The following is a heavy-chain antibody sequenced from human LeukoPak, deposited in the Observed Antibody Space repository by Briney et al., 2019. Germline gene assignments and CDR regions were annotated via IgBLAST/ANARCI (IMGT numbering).Heavy chain of an antibody. D-gene: IGHD1-26*01. J-gene: IGHJ3*02. CDR2: IIPIFGTA. CDR1: GGTFSSYA. V-gene: IGHV1-69*13. CDR3: ARKQTVGATHAFDI. Sequence: SVKVSCKASGGTFSSYAISWVRQAPGQGLGWMGGIIPIFGTANYAQKFQGRVTITADESTRTAYMELSSLGSEDTAVYYCARKQTVGATHAFDIWGQGTMVIVSS.